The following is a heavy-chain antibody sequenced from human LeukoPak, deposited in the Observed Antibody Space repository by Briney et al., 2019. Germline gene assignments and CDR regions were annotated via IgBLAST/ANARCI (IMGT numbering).Heavy chain of an antibody. Sequence: PGGSLRLSCAASGFTLSSYEMKWVRQAPGKGLEWVSYISSSGSTIYYADSVKGRFTISRDNAKNPLYLQMNSLRAEDTAVYYCARILGEGGAMVRGVMDYWGQGTLVTVSS. CDR3: ARILGEGGAMVRGVMDY. D-gene: IGHD3-10*01. J-gene: IGHJ4*02. CDR2: ISSSGSTI. CDR1: GFTLSSYE. V-gene: IGHV3-48*03.